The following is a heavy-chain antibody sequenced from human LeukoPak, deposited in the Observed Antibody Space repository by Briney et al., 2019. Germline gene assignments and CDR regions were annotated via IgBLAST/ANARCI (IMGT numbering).Heavy chain of an antibody. CDR2: IYNSGST. J-gene: IGHJ5*02. D-gene: IGHD3-10*01. V-gene: IGHV4-59*01. CDR1: GGSFSGYY. Sequence: PSETLSLTCAVYGGSFSGYYWSWIRQPPGKGLQWIGYIYNSGSTKYNPSLTSRVTISIDTSKNQFSLKLSSVTAADAAVYYCARESGTGWFDPWGQGTLVTVSS. CDR3: ARESGTGWFDP.